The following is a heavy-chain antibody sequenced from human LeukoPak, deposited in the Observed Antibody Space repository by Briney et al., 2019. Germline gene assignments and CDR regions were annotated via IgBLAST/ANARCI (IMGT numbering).Heavy chain of an antibody. J-gene: IGHJ4*02. CDR1: GGSISSYY. Sequence: PSETLSLTCTVSGGSISSYYWSWIRQPAGKGLEWIGRIYTSGSTNYNPSLKSRVTMSVDTSKNQFSLNLSSVTAADTAVYYCARRYYYNLGSFPFDFWGQGTLVTVSS. V-gene: IGHV4-4*07. CDR3: ARRYYYNLGSFPFDF. CDR2: IYTSGST. D-gene: IGHD3-10*01.